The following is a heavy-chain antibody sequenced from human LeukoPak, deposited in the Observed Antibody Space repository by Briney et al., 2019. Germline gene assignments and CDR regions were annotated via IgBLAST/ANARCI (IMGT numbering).Heavy chain of an antibody. Sequence: ASVRVSCKASGYTFTSYDINWVRQATGQGLEWMGWTNPNSGNTGYAQKFQGRVTMTRNTSISTAYMELSSLRSEDTAVYYCARMSSDRVLYYFDYWGQGTLVTVSS. CDR1: GYTFTSYD. J-gene: IGHJ4*02. CDR2: TNPNSGNT. D-gene: IGHD3-10*01. V-gene: IGHV1-8*01. CDR3: ARMSSDRVLYYFDY.